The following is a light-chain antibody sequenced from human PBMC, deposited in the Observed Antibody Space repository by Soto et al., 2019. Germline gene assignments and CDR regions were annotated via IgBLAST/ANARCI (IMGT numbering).Light chain of an antibody. J-gene: IGLJ1*01. CDR3: SSYAGSNNFEV. CDR2: EVS. CDR1: SSDVGGYNY. V-gene: IGLV2-8*01. Sequence: SGSPGQSITISCTGSSSDVGGYNYVSWYQQHPGKAPKLMIYEVSKRPSGVPDRFSGSKSGNTASLTVSGLQAEDEADYYCSSYAGSNNFEVFGTGTKVTVL.